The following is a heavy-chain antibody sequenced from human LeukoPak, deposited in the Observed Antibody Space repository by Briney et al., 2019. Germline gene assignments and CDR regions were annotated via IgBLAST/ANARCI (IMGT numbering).Heavy chain of an antibody. Sequence: GGSLRLSCAASGFTFSSYGMHWVRQAPGKGLEWVAVISYDGSNKYYADSVKGRFTISRDNSKNTLYLQMNSLTVEDTALYYCAHDAGPTGNPFFDYWGQGTLVTVSS. CDR1: GFTFSSYG. CDR2: ISYDGSNK. V-gene: IGHV3-30*03. J-gene: IGHJ4*02. D-gene: IGHD4-11*01. CDR3: AHDAGPTGNPFFDY.